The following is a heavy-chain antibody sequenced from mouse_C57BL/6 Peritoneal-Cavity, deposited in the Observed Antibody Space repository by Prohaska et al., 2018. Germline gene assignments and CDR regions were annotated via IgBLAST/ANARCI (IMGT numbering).Heavy chain of an antibody. J-gene: IGHJ1*03. Sequence: EVQLLETRGGLVQPRGSRGLSCEGSGFTFSGFWMSWVRHITGNILEWIGDINSDGSAINYAPSINVLFTIFRDNDKSTLYLHMSTVRSACTAKYFLRRHSTCWYFDAWGIGTPVT. CDR1: GFTFSGFW. CDR3: RRHSTCWYFDA. D-gene: IGHD2-5*01. V-gene: IGHV11-2*01. CDR2: INSDGSAI.